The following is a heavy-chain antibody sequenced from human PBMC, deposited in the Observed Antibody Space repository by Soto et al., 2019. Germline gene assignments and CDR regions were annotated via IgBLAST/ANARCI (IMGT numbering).Heavy chain of an antibody. Sequence: GESLKISCKGSGYSFTSYWIGWVRQMPGKGLEWMGIIYPADSDTRYSPSFQGQVTISADKSISTAYLQWSSLKASDTAMYYWARHRYCSGVSCYSADYWGQGSLVTVSS. D-gene: IGHD2-15*01. CDR1: GYSFTSYW. V-gene: IGHV5-51*01. CDR3: ARHRYCSGVSCYSADY. CDR2: IYPADSDT. J-gene: IGHJ4*02.